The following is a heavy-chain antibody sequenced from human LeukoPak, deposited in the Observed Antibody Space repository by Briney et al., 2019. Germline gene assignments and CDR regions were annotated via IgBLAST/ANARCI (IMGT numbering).Heavy chain of an antibody. D-gene: IGHD3-22*01. CDR3: ARDSDSGFDC. J-gene: IGHJ4*02. V-gene: IGHV1-2*02. CDR1: GYTFTVYY. CDR2: INPNSGGP. Sequence: GASVKVSCTASGYTFTVYYMHWVRQAPGRGLEWMGWINPNSGGPNYTQQFQGRVTMTRHTSMSTAYMKLGRLRSDDTAVYYCARDSDSGFDCWDQGTLVTVSS.